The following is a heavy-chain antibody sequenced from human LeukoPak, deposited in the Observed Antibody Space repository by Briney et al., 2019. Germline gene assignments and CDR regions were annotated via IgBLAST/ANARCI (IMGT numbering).Heavy chain of an antibody. CDR2: IYYSGGT. V-gene: IGHV4-39*07. CDR3: ARAPLVLMVYAIFYYFDY. D-gene: IGHD2-8*01. J-gene: IGHJ4*02. Sequence: EPSETLSLTCTVSGGSISSSSYYWGWIRQPPGKGLEWIGSIYYSGGTYYNPSLKSRVTISVDTSKNQFSLKLSSVTAADTAVYYCARAPLVLMVYAIFYYFDYWGQGTLVTVSS. CDR1: GGSISSSSYY.